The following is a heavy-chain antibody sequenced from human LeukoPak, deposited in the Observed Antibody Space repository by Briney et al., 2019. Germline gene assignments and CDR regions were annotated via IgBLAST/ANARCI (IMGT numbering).Heavy chain of an antibody. CDR1: GYSFTTYW. D-gene: IGHD2-15*01. Sequence: GESLQISCKGSGYSFTTYWIGWVRQMHGKGPEWMAIIYPGDSNTRYSPSFQGQVTISADKSINTAYLQWSSLKASDSAIYYCARRGTYCSGRTCEVDYWGQGTLVTVSS. V-gene: IGHV5-51*01. J-gene: IGHJ4*02. CDR3: ARRGTYCSGRTCEVDY. CDR2: IYPGDSNT.